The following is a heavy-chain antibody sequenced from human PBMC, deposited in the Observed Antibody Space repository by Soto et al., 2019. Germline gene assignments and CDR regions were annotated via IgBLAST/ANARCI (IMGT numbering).Heavy chain of an antibody. D-gene: IGHD3-16*01. CDR2: SYHSGST. Sequence: QVQLQESGPGLVKPSGTLSLTCAVSGGSISSSNWWSWVRQPPGKGLEWIGESYHSGSTKYNPSLRRRVTISVDKSTNQFSLKLSSVTAADTAVYYCASVSGSYYYGMDVWGQGTTVTVSS. J-gene: IGHJ6*02. V-gene: IGHV4-4*02. CDR3: ASVSGSYYYGMDV. CDR1: GGSISSSNW.